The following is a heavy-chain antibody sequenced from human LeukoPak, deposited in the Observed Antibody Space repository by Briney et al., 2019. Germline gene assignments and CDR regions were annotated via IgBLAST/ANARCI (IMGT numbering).Heavy chain of an antibody. CDR1: GYTFTSYY. CDR2: IIPILGIA. CDR3: ARDGQWELPVPYYFDY. V-gene: IGHV1-69*04. D-gene: IGHD1-26*01. Sequence: SVKVSCKASGYTFTSYYMHWVRQAPGQGVEWMGRIIPILGIAKYAQKFQGRVTITADKSTSTAYMELSSLRSEDTAVYYCARDGQWELPVPYYFDYWGQGTLVTVSS. J-gene: IGHJ4*02.